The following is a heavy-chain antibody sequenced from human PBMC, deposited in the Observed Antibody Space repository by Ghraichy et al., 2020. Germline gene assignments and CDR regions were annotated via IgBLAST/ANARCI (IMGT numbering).Heavy chain of an antibody. CDR3: ARGHYGLDV. J-gene: IGHJ6*02. CDR1: GFTFGPHW. Sequence: GESLNISCAASGFTFGPHWMTWVRQAPGKGLEWVAHIKGDGSEEDYLDSVKGRFTISRDNAKNSLYLQMNSLRGDDTAVYYCARGHYGLDVWGQGTTVTVSS. CDR2: IKGDGSEE. V-gene: IGHV3-7*01.